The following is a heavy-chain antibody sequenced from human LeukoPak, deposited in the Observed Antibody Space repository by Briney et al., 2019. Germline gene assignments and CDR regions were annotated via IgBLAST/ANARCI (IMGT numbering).Heavy chain of an antibody. CDR3: ARALDDYDFWSGYVY. D-gene: IGHD3-3*01. J-gene: IGHJ4*02. CDR1: GFTFSSYS. Sequence: SGGSLRLSCAASGFTFSSYSMNWVRQAPGKGLEWVSSISSSSSYIYYADSVKGRFTTSRDNAKNSLYLQMNSLRAEDTAVYYCARALDDYDFWSGYVYWGQGTLVTVSS. CDR2: ISSSSSYI. V-gene: IGHV3-21*01.